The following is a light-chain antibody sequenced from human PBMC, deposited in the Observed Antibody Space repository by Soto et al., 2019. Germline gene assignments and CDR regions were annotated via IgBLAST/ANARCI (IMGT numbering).Light chain of an antibody. Sequence: ELVLTQSPATLSLSTGEIATLSCRASQSVSSYLAWYQQKPGQAPRLLIYAASSRATGIPDRFSGGGSGTDFTLTISRLEPEDFAVYYCQQCGSSPWTCGQGTKVDI. V-gene: IGKV3-20*01. CDR3: QQCGSSPWT. CDR1: QSVSSY. J-gene: IGKJ1*01. CDR2: AAS.